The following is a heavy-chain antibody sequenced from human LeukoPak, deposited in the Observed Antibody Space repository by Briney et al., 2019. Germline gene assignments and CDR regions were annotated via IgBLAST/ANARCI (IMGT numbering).Heavy chain of an antibody. CDR3: AREVASPGGYDY. Sequence: SQTLSLTCTVSGGSISTGDYYCRCIRQPPGRGREWIVYIYYSGSTYYNPSLKSRVTISVDTSKNQFSLKLSSVTAADTVVYYCAREVASPGGYDYWGQGTLVTVSS. CDR2: IYYSGST. CDR1: GGSISTGDYY. J-gene: IGHJ4*02. D-gene: IGHD2-15*01. V-gene: IGHV4-30-4*01.